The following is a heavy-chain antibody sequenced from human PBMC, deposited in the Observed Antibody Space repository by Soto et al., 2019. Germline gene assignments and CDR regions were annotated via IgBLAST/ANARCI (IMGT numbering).Heavy chain of an antibody. CDR3: AKGLLIMVRKVIIPPQYYYGMDV. D-gene: IGHD3-10*01. CDR2: IYPGDSDT. V-gene: IGHV5-51*01. J-gene: IGHJ6*02. Sequence: LEWMGIIYPGDSDTRYSPSFQGQVTISADKSISTAYLQWSSLRAEDTAVYYCAKGLLIMVRKVIIPPQYYYGMDVWGQGTTVTVSS.